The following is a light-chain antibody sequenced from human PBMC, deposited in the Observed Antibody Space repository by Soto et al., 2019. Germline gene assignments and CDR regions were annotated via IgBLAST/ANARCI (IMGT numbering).Light chain of an antibody. CDR1: SSDVGAYNF. CDR3: ISYTTRRTHV. Sequence: QSVLTQPASVSGSPGQSITISCTGSSSDVGAYNFVSWYQQHPGQGPKLMIFEVSNRPSGVSNRFSGSKSGNSASLTISGVQADDDADYYCISYTTRRTHVFGTGTKVTVL. CDR2: EVS. V-gene: IGLV2-14*01. J-gene: IGLJ1*01.